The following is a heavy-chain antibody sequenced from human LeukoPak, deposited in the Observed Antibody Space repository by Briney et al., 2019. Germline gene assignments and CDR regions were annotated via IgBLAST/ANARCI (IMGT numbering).Heavy chain of an antibody. D-gene: IGHD3-10*01. CDR2: IYHSGST. Sequence: KPSETLSLTCAVSGGSISSGGYSWSWIRQPPGKGLEWIGYIYHSGSTYYNPSLKSRVTISVDRSKNQFSLKLSSVTAADTAVYYCARGSDVLLWFGELHPLDYWGQGTLVTVSS. CDR1: GGSISSGGYS. V-gene: IGHV4-30-2*01. J-gene: IGHJ4*02. CDR3: ARGSDVLLWFGELHPLDY.